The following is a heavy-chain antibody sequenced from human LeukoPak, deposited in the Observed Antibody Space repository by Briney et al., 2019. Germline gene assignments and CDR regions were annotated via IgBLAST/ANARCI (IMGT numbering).Heavy chain of an antibody. V-gene: IGHV1-8*01. CDR1: GYTFTSYD. J-gene: IGHJ6*02. CDR3: ARGNIVVVPAAIEDGMDV. CDR2: MNPNSGNT. Sequence: GASVKVSCKASGYTFTSYDINWVRQATGQGLEWMGWMNPNSGNTGYAQKFQGRVTMTRNTSISTAYMELSSLRSEDTAVYYCARGNIVVVPAAIEDGMDVWGQGTTVTVSS. D-gene: IGHD2-2*02.